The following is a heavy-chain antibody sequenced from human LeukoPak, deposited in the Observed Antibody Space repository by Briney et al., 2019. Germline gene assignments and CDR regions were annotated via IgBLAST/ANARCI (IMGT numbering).Heavy chain of an antibody. CDR1: GGSISNKY. J-gene: IGHJ6*03. Sequence: PSETLSLTCTVSGGSISNKYWSWIRQPPGKGLECIGYIYSSGSTNYNPSLKRRVTISVDTSKNQFSLKLSSVTAADTAVYYCARGEDDFWSGYYTATYYMDVWGKGTTVTVSS. V-gene: IGHV4-59*01. CDR3: ARGEDDFWSGYYTATYYMDV. D-gene: IGHD3-3*01. CDR2: IYSSGST.